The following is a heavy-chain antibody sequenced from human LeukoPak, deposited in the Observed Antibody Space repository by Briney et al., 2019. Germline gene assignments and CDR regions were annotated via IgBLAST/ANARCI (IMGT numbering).Heavy chain of an antibody. CDR1: GGSISSGGYS. CDR3: ARVLVEDFWSGYYPYGMDV. Sequence: PSETLSLTCAVSGGSISSGGYSWSWIRQPPGKGLGWIGYIYHSGSTYYNPSLKSRVTISVDRSKNQFSLKLSSVTAADTAVYYCARVLVEDFWSGYYPYGMDVWGQGTTVTVSS. CDR2: IYHSGST. V-gene: IGHV4-30-2*01. J-gene: IGHJ6*02. D-gene: IGHD3-3*01.